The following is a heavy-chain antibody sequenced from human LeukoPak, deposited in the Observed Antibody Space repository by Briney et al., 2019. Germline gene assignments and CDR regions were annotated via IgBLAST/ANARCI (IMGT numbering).Heavy chain of an antibody. D-gene: IGHD6-19*01. CDR2: IRYDGSNK. CDR1: GFTFSSYG. CDR3: AKDLTAEGDDSSGWYPWFDP. Sequence: TGGSLRLSCAASGFTFSSYGMHWVRQAPGKGLEWVAFIRYDGSNKYYADSVKGRFTISRDNSKNTLYLQMNSLRAEDTAVYYCAKDLTAEGDDSSGWYPWFDPWGQGTLVTVSS. J-gene: IGHJ5*02. V-gene: IGHV3-30*02.